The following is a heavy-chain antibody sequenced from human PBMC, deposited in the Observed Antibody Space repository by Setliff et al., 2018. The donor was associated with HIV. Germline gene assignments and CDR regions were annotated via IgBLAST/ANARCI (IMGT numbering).Heavy chain of an antibody. V-gene: IGHV3-48*01. J-gene: IGHJ4*02. CDR2: ISGSSGII. CDR3: ARDRLLGSGTLYNDPFDY. CDR1: GFTFSNYG. D-gene: IGHD3-10*02. Sequence: HPGGSLRLSCAASGFTFSNYGMNWVRQAPGKGLEWVAYISGSSGIIYYADSVKGRCTISRDNAQDSLFLQMNSLRAEDTAVYYCARDRLLGSGTLYNDPFDYWGQGTLVTVSS.